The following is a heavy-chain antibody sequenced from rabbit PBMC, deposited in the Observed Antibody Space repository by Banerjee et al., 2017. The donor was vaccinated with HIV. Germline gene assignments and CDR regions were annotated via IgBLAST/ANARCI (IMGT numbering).Heavy chain of an antibody. D-gene: IGHD4-2*01. CDR1: GFTLSSSYY. CDR3: ARRVGGYAGYDL. V-gene: IGHV1S45*01. CDR2: IYGGSSGST. J-gene: IGHJ6*01. Sequence: QEQLVESGGGLVQPEGSLTLTCKASGFTLSSSYYMCWVRQAPGKGLEWIACIYGGSSGSTYYASWAKGRFTISKTSSTAVTLQMTSLTAADTATWFCARRVGGYAGYDLWGPGTLVTVS.